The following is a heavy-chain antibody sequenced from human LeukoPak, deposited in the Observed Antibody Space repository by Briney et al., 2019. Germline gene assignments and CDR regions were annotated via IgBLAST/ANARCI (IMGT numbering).Heavy chain of an antibody. J-gene: IGHJ4*02. D-gene: IGHD3-9*01. V-gene: IGHV3-66*01. Sequence: GGSLRLSCAASGFTVSSNYMSWVRQAPGKGLEWVSVIYSGGSTYYADSVKGRFTISRDNSKNTLYLQMNSLRAEDTAVYYCARDLNDILTGYYPDYWGQGTLVTVSS. CDR1: GFTVSSNY. CDR2: IYSGGST. CDR3: ARDLNDILTGYYPDY.